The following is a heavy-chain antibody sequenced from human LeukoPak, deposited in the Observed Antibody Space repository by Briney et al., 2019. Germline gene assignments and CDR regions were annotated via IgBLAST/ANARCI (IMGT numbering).Heavy chain of an antibody. V-gene: IGHV4-59*12. D-gene: IGHD2-15*01. CDR2: IYYSGSN. CDR3: TRVGCGVGSCYQSRGAFDI. CDR1: GGSISSYY. J-gene: IGHJ3*02. Sequence: SETLSLTCTVSGGSISSYYRSWVRQPPGKGLEWVGYIYYSGSNNYNPSLKSGVTISVDTYKNKFSLRLRYVPAADTSMYFCTRVGCGVGSCYQSRGAFDIWGQGTMVIVSS.